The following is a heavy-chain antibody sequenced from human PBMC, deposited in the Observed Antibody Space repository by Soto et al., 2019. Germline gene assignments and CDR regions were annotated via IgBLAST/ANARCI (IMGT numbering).Heavy chain of an antibody. Sequence: SETLSLTCTVSGGSISTDSHYWGWIRQPPGKGLEWIGSVYYAGSTYKNPSLHSRVTISVDTSKNHFSLKLNSVTAADTAVYYCARRTNYGDYSFDYWGQGTLVTVS. J-gene: IGHJ4*02. D-gene: IGHD4-17*01. CDR1: GGSISTDSHY. CDR2: VYYAGST. V-gene: IGHV4-39*02. CDR3: ARRTNYGDYSFDY.